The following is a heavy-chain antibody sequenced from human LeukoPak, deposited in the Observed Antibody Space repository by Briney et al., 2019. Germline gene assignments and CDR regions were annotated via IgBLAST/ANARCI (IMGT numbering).Heavy chain of an antibody. D-gene: IGHD6-19*01. J-gene: IGHJ4*02. Sequence: GGSLRLSCAGSGFIFNNYAMHWVRQPPGKGLEWVSGISWNSGSIDYADSVKGRFTISRDNAKNSLYLQMNSLRVEDTAFYYCAKDNRRHYTSGPNPDSLHWGQGALVTVSP. CDR2: ISWNSGSI. CDR3: AKDNRRHYTSGPNPDSLH. CDR1: GFIFNNYA. V-gene: IGHV3-9*01.